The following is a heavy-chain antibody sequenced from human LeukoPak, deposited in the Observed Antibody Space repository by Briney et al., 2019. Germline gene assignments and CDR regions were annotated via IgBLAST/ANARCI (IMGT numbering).Heavy chain of an antibody. D-gene: IGHD3-3*01. Sequence: SETLSLTCTVSGGSISSGGYYWGWIRQPPGKGLEWIGSIYYSGSTYYNPSLKSRITISLDTSKNQFSLKLSSVTAADTAVYYCARDKTFEVVNYFDYWGQGTLVTVSS. CDR1: GGSISSGGYY. V-gene: IGHV4-39*07. CDR3: ARDKTFEVVNYFDY. CDR2: IYYSGST. J-gene: IGHJ4*02.